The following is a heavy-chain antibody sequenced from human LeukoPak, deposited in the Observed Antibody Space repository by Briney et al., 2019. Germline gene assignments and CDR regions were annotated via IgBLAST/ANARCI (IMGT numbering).Heavy chain of an antibody. V-gene: IGHV3-66*01. CDR3: ARDLITYSSSWYETHYFDY. CDR1: GFTVSSNY. J-gene: IGHJ4*02. CDR2: IYSGGST. Sequence: GGSLRLSCAASGFTVSSNYMSWVRQAPGKGLEWVSVIYSGGSTYYADSVKGRFTISRDNSKNTLYLQMNSLRAEDTAVYYCARDLITYSSSWYETHYFDYWGQGTLVTVSS. D-gene: IGHD6-13*01.